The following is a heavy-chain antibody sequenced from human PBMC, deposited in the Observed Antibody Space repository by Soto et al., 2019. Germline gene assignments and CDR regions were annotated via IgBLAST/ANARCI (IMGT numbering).Heavy chain of an antibody. CDR1: EGYRRKGGYC. CDR3: ARRHASSDYYLDY. D-gene: IGHD3-22*01. V-gene: IGHV4-30-2*01. Sequence: LSVPYACSEGYRRKGGYCWSWIRTPPGKGLEWIGYIYHSGSTYYNPSLKSRVTISVDRSKNQFSLKLSSVTAADTAVYYCARRHASSDYYLDYCGQ. CDR2: IYHSGST. J-gene: IGHJ4*02.